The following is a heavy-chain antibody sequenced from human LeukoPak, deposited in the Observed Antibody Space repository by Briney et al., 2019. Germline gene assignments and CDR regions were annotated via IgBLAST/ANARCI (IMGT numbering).Heavy chain of an antibody. V-gene: IGHV3-30*04. CDR1: GFTFSSYA. CDR2: ISYDGSNK. CDR3: AKDYGLMGELPTRYYYYGMDV. Sequence: GGSLRLSCAASGFTFSSYAIHWVRQAPGKGLEWVAVISYDGSNKYYADSVKGRFTISRDNSKNTLYLQMNSLRAEDTAVYYCAKDYGLMGELPTRYYYYGMDVWGQGTTVTVSS. J-gene: IGHJ6*02. D-gene: IGHD1-26*01.